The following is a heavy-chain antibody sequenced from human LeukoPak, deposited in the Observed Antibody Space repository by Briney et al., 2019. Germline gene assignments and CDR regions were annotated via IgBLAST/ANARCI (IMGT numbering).Heavy chain of an antibody. V-gene: IGHV3-9*01. J-gene: IGHJ4*02. CDR1: GFTFDDYA. Sequence: GGSLRLSCAASGFTFDDYAMHWVRQAPGKGLEWVSGISWNSGSIGYADSVKGRFTMSRDNAKNTLYLQMNSLRAEDTALYYCAKSQYYYESSGSPFDYWGQGILVTVSS. CDR2: ISWNSGSI. CDR3: AKSQYYYESSGSPFDY. D-gene: IGHD3-22*01.